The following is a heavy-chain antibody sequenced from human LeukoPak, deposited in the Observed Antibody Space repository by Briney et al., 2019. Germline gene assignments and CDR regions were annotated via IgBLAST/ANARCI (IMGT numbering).Heavy chain of an antibody. J-gene: IGHJ4*02. CDR1: GFTLRSSA. V-gene: IGHV3-23*01. CDR2: ISGDGGTI. Sequence: PGGSLRLSCAASGFTLRSSAMSWVRQAPGKGLEWVSAISGDGGTIYYAASVRGRFTISRDNAKNTLFLQMSSLRAGDTALYYCAKELYGNPSGYWGQGTRVTVSS. D-gene: IGHD2-8*01. CDR3: AKELYGNPSGY.